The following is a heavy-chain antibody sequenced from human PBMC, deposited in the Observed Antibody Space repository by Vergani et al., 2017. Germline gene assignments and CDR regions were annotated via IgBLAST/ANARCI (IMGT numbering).Heavy chain of an antibody. Sequence: QVQLVQSGAEVKKPGSSVKVSCKASGGTYSSYAISWVRQAPGQGREWMGRIIPIFGTANYAQKFQGRVTITADESTSTAYMELSSLRSEDTAVYYCAXAGPYGSRPYYFDYWGQGTLVTVSS. J-gene: IGHJ4*02. CDR2: IIPIFGTA. CDR1: GGTYSSYA. CDR3: AXAGPYGSRPYYFDY. D-gene: IGHD3-10*01. V-gene: IGHV1-69*13.